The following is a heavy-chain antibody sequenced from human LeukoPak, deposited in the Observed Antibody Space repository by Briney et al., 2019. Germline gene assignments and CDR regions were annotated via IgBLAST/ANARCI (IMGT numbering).Heavy chain of an antibody. V-gene: IGHV3-48*01. J-gene: IGHJ4*02. CDR3: AKPVMITFGGVIVDQYYFDY. CDR1: GFTFSSYS. CDR2: ISSSSSTI. Sequence: GSLRLSCAASGFTFSSYSMNWVRQAPGKGLEWVSYISSSSSTIYYADSVKGRFTISRDNAKNSLYLQMNSLRAEDTAVYYCAKPVMITFGGVIVDQYYFDYWGQGTLVTVSS. D-gene: IGHD3-16*02.